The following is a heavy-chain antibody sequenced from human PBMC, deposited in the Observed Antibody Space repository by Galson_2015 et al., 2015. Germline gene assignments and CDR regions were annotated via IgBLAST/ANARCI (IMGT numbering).Heavy chain of an antibody. J-gene: IGHJ4*02. V-gene: IGHV3-74*01. CDR2: IKGDGSSI. CDR3: ARDPVDGSGHFDY. Sequence: SLRLSCAASGFTFSSYWMHWVRQVPGKGLMWVSRIKGDGSSIIYADSVKGRFTISRDNTKNTVWLQMNSLRVEDTAVYYCARDPVDGSGHFDYWGQGTLVPVSS. D-gene: IGHD6-19*01. CDR1: GFTFSSYW.